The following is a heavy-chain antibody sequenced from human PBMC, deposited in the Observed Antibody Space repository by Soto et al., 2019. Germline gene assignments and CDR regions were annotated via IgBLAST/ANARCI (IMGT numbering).Heavy chain of an antibody. D-gene: IGHD6-13*01. J-gene: IGHJ5*01. Sequence: SETLSLTCAVSGYAISSGYYWGWIRQPPGKGLEWIGSIYQSGSTYYNLSLKSRVTIPVDTSKNQFSLKVSSVTAADTAVYYCARELIAAAGNNWFDSWGQGILVTVSS. CDR1: GYAISSGYY. V-gene: IGHV4-38-2*01. CDR2: IYQSGST. CDR3: ARELIAAAGNNWFDS.